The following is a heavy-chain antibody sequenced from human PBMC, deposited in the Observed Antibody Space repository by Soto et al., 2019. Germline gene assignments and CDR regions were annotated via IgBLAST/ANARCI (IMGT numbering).Heavy chain of an antibody. CDR2: ISYDGSNE. D-gene: IGHD1-1*01. CDR1: EFIFSTYG. J-gene: IGHJ4*02. CDR3: TKEYIVGTTWGYFES. Sequence: QLQLVQSGGGVVQPGRSLRLSCVASEFIFSTYGMHWVRQVPGKGLEWVAHISYDGSNEYYADSVKGRFTVSRDNAKNTLDLQMNGLKTEDTALYYCTKEYIVGTTWGYFESWGQGALVIVSS. V-gene: IGHV3-30*18.